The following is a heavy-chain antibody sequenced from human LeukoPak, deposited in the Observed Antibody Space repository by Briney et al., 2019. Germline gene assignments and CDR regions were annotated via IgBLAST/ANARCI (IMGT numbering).Heavy chain of an antibody. CDR3: AKSGVISYNY. Sequence: GGSLRLSCAASGFTFSSYAMHWVRQAPGKGLEWVAVISYDGSNKYYADSVKGRFTISRDNSKNTLYLQMNSLRAEDTAVYYCAKSGVISYNYWGQGTLVTVSS. CDR2: ISYDGSNK. V-gene: IGHV3-30-3*02. D-gene: IGHD3-22*01. J-gene: IGHJ4*02. CDR1: GFTFSSYA.